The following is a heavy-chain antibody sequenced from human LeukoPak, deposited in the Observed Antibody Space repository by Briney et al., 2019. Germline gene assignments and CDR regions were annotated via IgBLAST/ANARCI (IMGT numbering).Heavy chain of an antibody. D-gene: IGHD3-3*01. CDR1: GYTFTSYD. J-gene: IGHJ6*02. CDR2: MNPNSGNT. Sequence: ASVKVSCKASGYTFTSYDINWVRQATGQGLEWMGWMNPNSGNTGYAQKFQGRVTMTRNTSISTAYMELSSLRSEDTAVYYCARVAPWDYDFWSGYFPSSYYHYGMDVWGQGTTVTVSS. CDR3: ARVAPWDYDFWSGYFPSSYYHYGMDV. V-gene: IGHV1-8*01.